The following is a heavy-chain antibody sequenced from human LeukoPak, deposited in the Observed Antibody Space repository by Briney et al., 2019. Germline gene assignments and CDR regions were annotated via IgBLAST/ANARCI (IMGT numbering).Heavy chain of an antibody. CDR2: IRYDGSNK. J-gene: IGHJ1*01. D-gene: IGHD2-2*02. CDR1: GFTFSSYG. CDR3: AKDLDIVVVPAAIHGYFQH. Sequence: GGSLRLSCAASGFTFSSYGMHWVRQAPGKGLEWVAFIRYDGSNKYYADSVKGRFTISRDNSKNTLYLQMNSLRAEDTAVYYCAKDLDIVVVPAAIHGYFQHWGQGTLVTVSS. V-gene: IGHV3-30*02.